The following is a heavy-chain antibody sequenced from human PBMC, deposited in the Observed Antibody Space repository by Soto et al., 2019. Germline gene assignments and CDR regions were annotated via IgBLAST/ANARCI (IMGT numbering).Heavy chain of an antibody. CDR2: VNHSGST. Sequence: QEQLQLWGAGLLKPSETLSLSCAVYVGSFSGYYWSWIRQSPGKGLEWIGEVNHSGSTNYNPSLKNLVTIPVDTSKNQVHQKMKSVTAADTAMYYCARARVEVTTGARYGMDVWGKGTTVTVSS. D-gene: IGHD2-15*01. J-gene: IGHJ6*04. V-gene: IGHV4-34*01. CDR1: VGSFSGYY. CDR3: ARARVEVTTGARYGMDV.